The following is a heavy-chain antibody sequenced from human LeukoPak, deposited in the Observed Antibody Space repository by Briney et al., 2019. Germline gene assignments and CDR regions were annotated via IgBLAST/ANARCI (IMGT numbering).Heavy chain of an antibody. J-gene: IGHJ4*02. Sequence: LSQTLSLTCAISGDSVSSNSAAWNWIRQSPSRGLECLGRTYYRSKWYNEYAISVKSRITINPDTSKNQFSLQLNSVTPEDTAVYYRTRGWEPYSSSLDYWGQGTLVTVSS. CDR2: TYYRSKWYN. CDR1: GDSVSSNSAA. CDR3: TRGWEPYSSSLDY. D-gene: IGHD6-13*01. V-gene: IGHV6-1*01.